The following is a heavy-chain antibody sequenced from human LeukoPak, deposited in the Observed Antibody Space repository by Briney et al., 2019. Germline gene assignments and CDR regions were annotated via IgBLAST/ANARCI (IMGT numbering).Heavy chain of an antibody. Sequence: GASVEVSCKASGYTFSGYYMHWMRQAPGQGLEWMGWINPNSGDTNYAQKFQGRVTMTRDTSITTAYMELSSLRSDDTAVYYCARDLAGQYCSSTTYCTFIRDTYFDYWGQGTLVTVSS. J-gene: IGHJ4*02. CDR1: GYTFSGYY. CDR2: INPNSGDT. CDR3: ARDLAGQYCSSTTYCTFIRDTYFDY. D-gene: IGHD2-2*02. V-gene: IGHV1-2*02.